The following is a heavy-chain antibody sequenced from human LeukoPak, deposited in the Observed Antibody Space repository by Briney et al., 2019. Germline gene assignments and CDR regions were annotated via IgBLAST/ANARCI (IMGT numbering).Heavy chain of an antibody. D-gene: IGHD1-26*01. Sequence: SETLSLTCTVSGGSISGYYWNWIRQPPGKGLEWIGYTYYSGSTNYNPSLKSRVTISLDTSKNQFALKLSSVTAADTAMYYCARRGSYSGGFDYWGQGTLVTVSS. CDR2: TYYSGST. J-gene: IGHJ4*02. CDR3: ARRGSYSGGFDY. CDR1: GGSISGYY. V-gene: IGHV4-59*08.